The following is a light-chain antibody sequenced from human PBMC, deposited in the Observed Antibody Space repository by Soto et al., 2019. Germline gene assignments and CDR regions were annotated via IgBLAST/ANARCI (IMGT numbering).Light chain of an antibody. V-gene: IGKV3D-15*01. Sequence: DIVMTQSPATLSVSPGERATLSCRASQSIRNDLAWYQQKPGQAPRLLIYDASTRATGIPARFSGSGSGTEFNLILSSLQSDDFAIYYCHQYNNWPPWTFGQGTKVEI. CDR3: HQYNNWPPWT. J-gene: IGKJ1*01. CDR2: DAS. CDR1: QSIRND.